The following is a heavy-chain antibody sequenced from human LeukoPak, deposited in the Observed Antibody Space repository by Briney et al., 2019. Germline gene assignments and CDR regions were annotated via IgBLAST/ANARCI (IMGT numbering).Heavy chain of an antibody. Sequence: GASVKVSCKASGGTFSSYAISWVRQAPGQGLEWMGGIIIIFGTANYAQKFQGRVTMTRDTSISTAYMELSRLRSDDTAVYYCARGGNFRIAAAFDYWGQGTLVTVSS. D-gene: IGHD6-13*01. CDR1: GGTFSSYA. CDR3: ARGGNFRIAAAFDY. CDR2: IIIIFGTA. V-gene: IGHV1-69*05. J-gene: IGHJ4*02.